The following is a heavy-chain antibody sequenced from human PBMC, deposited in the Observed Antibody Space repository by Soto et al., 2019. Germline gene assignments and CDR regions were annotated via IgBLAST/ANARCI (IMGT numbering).Heavy chain of an antibody. CDR3: AHNFRGWGSYTGDGFDS. Sequence: QITLKESGPTLVKPTQTLTLTCSFSGFSLSTNGVGVGWIRQPPGKALEFLALVYWDDDKRYSPSLKSRLNISQDTSTRQGVLTITNMDPVDTDTYYCAHNFRGWGSYTGDGFDSWGQGTLVTVSS. J-gene: IGHJ5*01. D-gene: IGHD3-16*01. V-gene: IGHV2-5*02. CDR2: VYWDDDK. CDR1: GFSLSTNGVG.